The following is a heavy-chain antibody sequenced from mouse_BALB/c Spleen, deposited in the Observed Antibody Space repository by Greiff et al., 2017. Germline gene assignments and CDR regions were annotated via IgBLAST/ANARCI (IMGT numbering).Heavy chain of an antibody. CDR1: GFTFSSYG. Sequence: EVQGVESGGGLVKPGGSLKLSCAASGFTFSSYGMSWVRQTPDKRLEWVATISSGGSYTYYPDSVKGRFTISRDNAKNTLYLQMSSLKSEDTAMYYCARHDYDEEGSRAMDYWGQGTSVTVSS. D-gene: IGHD2-4*01. J-gene: IGHJ4*01. CDR3: ARHDYDEEGSRAMDY. CDR2: ISSGGSYT. V-gene: IGHV5-6*01.